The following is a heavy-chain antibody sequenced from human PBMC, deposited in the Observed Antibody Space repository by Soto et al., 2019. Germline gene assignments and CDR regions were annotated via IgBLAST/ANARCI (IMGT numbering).Heavy chain of an antibody. Sequence: GSGPTLVNPTQTLTLTCTFSGFSLSTSGVGVGWIRQPPGKALEWLALIYWDDDKRYSPSLKSRLTITKDTSKNQVVLTMTNMDPVDTATYYCAHLPSNIVATITYFDYWGQGTLVTVSS. CDR2: IYWDDDK. D-gene: IGHD5-12*01. J-gene: IGHJ4*02. CDR1: GFSLSTSGVG. CDR3: AHLPSNIVATITYFDY. V-gene: IGHV2-5*02.